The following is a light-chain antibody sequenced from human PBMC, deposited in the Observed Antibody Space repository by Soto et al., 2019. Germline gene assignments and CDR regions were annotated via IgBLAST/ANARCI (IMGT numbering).Light chain of an antibody. V-gene: IGLV2-14*03. CDR3: SSYTISRTYV. CDR2: NVY. Sequence: QSALTQPASVSGSPGQSITISCTGTNSDVGSYNYVSWHQQHPGKAPKPMIYNVYDRPSGISNRFSGSKSGNTASLTISGLQGEDEADYYCSSYTISRTYVFGTGTKLTVL. CDR1: NSDVGSYNY. J-gene: IGLJ1*01.